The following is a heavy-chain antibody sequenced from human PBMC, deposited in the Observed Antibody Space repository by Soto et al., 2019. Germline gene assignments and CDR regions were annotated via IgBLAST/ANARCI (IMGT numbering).Heavy chain of an antibody. D-gene: IGHD3-16*01. CDR2: IWYDGSDK. V-gene: IGHV3-33*08. Sequence: PWGSLRLSCAASGFTFIGFGIHLIRQAPGKWLEWVAIIWYDGSDKYYADSVRGRFTISRDNSMNTLSLQMNSLRAEDTAVYHCAFGYLSYYFDYWGQGTPVTVSS. CDR3: AFGYLSYYFDY. J-gene: IGHJ4*02. CDR1: GFTFIGFG.